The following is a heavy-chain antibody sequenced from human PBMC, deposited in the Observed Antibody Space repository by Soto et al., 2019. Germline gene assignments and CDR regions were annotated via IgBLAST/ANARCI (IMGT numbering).Heavy chain of an antibody. J-gene: IGHJ6*02. CDR2: INPSGGST. D-gene: IGHD1-26*01. CDR1: GYTFTSYY. V-gene: IGHV1-46*01. Sequence: ASVKVSCKASGYTFTSYYMHWVRQAPGQGLEWMGIINPSGGSTSYAQKFRGRVTMTRDTSTSTVYMELSSLRSEDTAVYYCARDRWVGSEKSNYYYYGMDVWGQGTTVTVSS. CDR3: ARDRWVGSEKSNYYYYGMDV.